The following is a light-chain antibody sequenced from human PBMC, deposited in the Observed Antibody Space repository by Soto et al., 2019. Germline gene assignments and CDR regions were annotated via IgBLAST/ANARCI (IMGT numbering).Light chain of an antibody. V-gene: IGKV1-5*03. Sequence: DVQMTQSPSPLSASVGDRVTITCRASQTIGSLLAWYQQKPGKAPNLLIYKASSLESGVPSRFSGSGFGTEFTLTITGLQPDDFATYYCQHYNSWAFVQGTKVEI. CDR1: QTIGSL. CDR2: KAS. CDR3: QHYNSWA. J-gene: IGKJ1*01.